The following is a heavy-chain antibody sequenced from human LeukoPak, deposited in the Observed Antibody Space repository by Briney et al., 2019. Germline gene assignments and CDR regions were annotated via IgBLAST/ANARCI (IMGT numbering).Heavy chain of an antibody. CDR2: ISAYNGNT. D-gene: IGHD3-9*01. CDR1: GYTFTSYG. Sequence: ASVKVSCKASGYTFTSYGISWVRQAPGQGLEWMGWISAYNGNTNYAQKLQGRVTMTTDTSTNTAYMELRSLRSDDTAVYYCARDDPILTGLSNFDYWGQGTLVTVSS. V-gene: IGHV1-18*01. J-gene: IGHJ4*02. CDR3: ARDDPILTGLSNFDY.